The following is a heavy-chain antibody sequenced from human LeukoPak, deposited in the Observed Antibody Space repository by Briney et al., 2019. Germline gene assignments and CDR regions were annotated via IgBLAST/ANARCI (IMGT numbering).Heavy chain of an antibody. J-gene: IGHJ3*02. D-gene: IGHD3-22*01. CDR2: IRYDGSNK. CDR1: GFTFSSYG. Sequence: LAGGSLRLSCAASGFTFSSYGMHWVRQAPGKGLEWVAFIRYDGSNKYYADSVKGRFTISRDNSKNTLYLQMNSLRAEDTALYHCARGNYDSSGFLGFDAFDIWGQGTMVTVSS. V-gene: IGHV3-30*02. CDR3: ARGNYDSSGFLGFDAFDI.